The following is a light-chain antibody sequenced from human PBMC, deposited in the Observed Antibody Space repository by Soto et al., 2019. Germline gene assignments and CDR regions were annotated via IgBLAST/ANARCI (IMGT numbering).Light chain of an antibody. CDR2: DAS. V-gene: IGKV3-20*01. CDR3: QQCVTAPLT. J-gene: IGKJ1*01. CDR1: QSLSKNY. Sequence: EIVLTQSPGTLSLSPGERATLSCRASQSLSKNYLAWYQHKPGQAPRLLIYDASNRATGIPDRFSGIGSGTDFTLTISSLEPEDSAVYYCQQCVTAPLTFGKGTKVEIK.